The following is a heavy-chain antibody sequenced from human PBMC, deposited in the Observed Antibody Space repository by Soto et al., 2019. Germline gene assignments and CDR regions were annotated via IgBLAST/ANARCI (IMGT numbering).Heavy chain of an antibody. CDR2: ISYDGTNK. CDR1: GFTFSSYG. J-gene: IGHJ4*02. V-gene: IGHV3-30*03. D-gene: IGHD3-22*01. Sequence: QVQLVESGGGVVQPGRSLRLSCAASGFTFSSYGMHWVRQAPGKGLEWVAVISYDGTNKYYADSVKARFTISRDNSKNTLYLQMISLRSEDTAEYYCASNRYYDISGLVYCCQGTLVTV. CDR3: ASNRYYDISGLVY.